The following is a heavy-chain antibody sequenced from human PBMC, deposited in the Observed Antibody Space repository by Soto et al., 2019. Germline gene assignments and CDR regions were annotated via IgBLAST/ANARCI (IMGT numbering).Heavy chain of an antibody. D-gene: IGHD3-3*01. CDR1: GGSISSYY. CDR3: ATNYDFWSGYLNIYYYYGMDV. CDR2: IYYIGST. V-gene: IGHV4-59*08. Sequence: ETLSLTCTVSGGSISSYYWSWIRQPPGKGLEWIGYIYYIGSTNYNPSLKSRVTISVGTSKNQFSLKLSSVTAADTAVYYCATNYDFWSGYLNIYYYYGMDVWGQGTTVTVSS. J-gene: IGHJ6*02.